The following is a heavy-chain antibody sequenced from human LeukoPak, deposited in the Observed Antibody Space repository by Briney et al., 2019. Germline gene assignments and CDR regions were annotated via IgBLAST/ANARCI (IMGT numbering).Heavy chain of an antibody. D-gene: IGHD3-22*01. Sequence: GGSLRLSCATSGFTFSGSAIHWVRQASGKGLEWVGRIRSKANSYATTDVASVKGRFTASRDDSKNTAYLEMSSLKTEDTAVYYCTRPSYDSSVSGVVYWGQGTLVTVSS. CDR3: TRPSYDSSVSGVVY. CDR2: IRSKANSYAT. V-gene: IGHV3-73*01. CDR1: GFTFSGSA. J-gene: IGHJ4*02.